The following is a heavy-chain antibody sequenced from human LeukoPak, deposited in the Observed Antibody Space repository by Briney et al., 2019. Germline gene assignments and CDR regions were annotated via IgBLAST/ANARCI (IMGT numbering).Heavy chain of an antibody. V-gene: IGHV4-59*01. D-gene: IGHD3-22*01. CDR1: GGSTSSYY. Sequence: SETLSLTCTVSGGSTSSYYWSWIRQPPGKGLEWIGYIYYSGSTNYNPSLKSRVTISVDTSKNQFSLKLSSVTAADTAVYYCARLDSGFFLHAFDIWGQGTMVTVSS. J-gene: IGHJ3*02. CDR2: IYYSGST. CDR3: ARLDSGFFLHAFDI.